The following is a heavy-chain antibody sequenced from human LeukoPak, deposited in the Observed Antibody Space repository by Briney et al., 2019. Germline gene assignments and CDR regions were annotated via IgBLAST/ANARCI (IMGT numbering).Heavy chain of an antibody. CDR2: ISSSSSYI. V-gene: IGHV3-21*01. J-gene: IGHJ6*03. CDR3: ARGPAIGIVVVPAASYYMDV. D-gene: IGHD2-2*01. Sequence: GGSLRLSCAASGFTFSSYSMNWVRQAPGKGLEWVSSISSSSSYIYYADSVKGRFTISRDNAKNSLYLQMNSLRAEDTAVYYCARGPAIGIVVVPAASYYMDVWGKGTTVTVSS. CDR1: GFTFSSYS.